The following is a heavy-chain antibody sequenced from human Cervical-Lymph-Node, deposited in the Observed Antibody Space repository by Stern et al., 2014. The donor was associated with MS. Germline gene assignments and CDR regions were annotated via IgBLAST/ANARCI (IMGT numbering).Heavy chain of an antibody. J-gene: IGHJ3*02. V-gene: IGHV1-58*01. CDR1: GFTFTSSA. Sequence: QLMQSGAEVKKPGTSVKVSCKASGFTFTSSAVQWVRQARGQRLEWIGWIIAASANTNYAQKFQERVTIARDMSTSTAYMELSSLRSEDTAVYYCAAEPGYYDSSGYDAFDIWGQGTMVTVSS. CDR2: IIAASANT. D-gene: IGHD3-22*01. CDR3: AAEPGYYDSSGYDAFDI.